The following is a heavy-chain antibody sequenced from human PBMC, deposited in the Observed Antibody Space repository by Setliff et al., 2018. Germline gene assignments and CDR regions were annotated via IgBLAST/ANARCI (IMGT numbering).Heavy chain of an antibody. V-gene: IGHV1-8*02. CDR3: ARSKVEAAMVKHNWFDP. CDR1: GYTFTNYD. Sequence: GASVKVSCKTSGYTFTNYDINWVRQATGQGLGWMGWMNPNSGNTGYAQNFQGRVSMTRNTSISTAYMELNSLTSEDTAVYYCARSKVEAAMVKHNWFDPWGQGTLVTVSS. D-gene: IGHD5-18*01. J-gene: IGHJ5*02. CDR2: MNPNSGNT.